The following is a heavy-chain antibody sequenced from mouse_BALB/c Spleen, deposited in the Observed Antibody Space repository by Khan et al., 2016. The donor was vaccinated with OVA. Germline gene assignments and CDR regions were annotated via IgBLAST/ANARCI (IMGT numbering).Heavy chain of an antibody. Sequence: VELVESGTELVRPGASVKLSCKTSGYIFTSYWIHWVKQRSGQGLEWIARIYPGTGNTYYSEKFNDKASLTADKSSSTAYMHLSSLKSEDSAVYFCSREGALYYFDYWGQGTTLTVSP. CDR3: SREGALYYFDY. CDR2: IYPGTGNT. V-gene: IGHV1-76*01. D-gene: IGHD3-1*01. J-gene: IGHJ2*01. CDR1: GYIFTSYW.